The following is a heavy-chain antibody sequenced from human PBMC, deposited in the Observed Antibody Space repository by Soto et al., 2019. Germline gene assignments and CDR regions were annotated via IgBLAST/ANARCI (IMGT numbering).Heavy chain of an antibody. Sequence: QITLKESGPTLVKPTQTLTLTCTFSGFSLTTSGVGVCWIRQPPGKALEWLALIYWNDDKRYSPSLENRLSITKDTSKNQVVLSMTNMDPVDTATYYCAHTWGQCSDGTCNLYEHYFAYWGQGTLVTVSS. J-gene: IGHJ4*02. CDR3: AHTWGQCSDGTCNLYEHYFAY. D-gene: IGHD2-15*01. CDR2: IYWNDDK. CDR1: GFSLTTSGVG. V-gene: IGHV2-5*01.